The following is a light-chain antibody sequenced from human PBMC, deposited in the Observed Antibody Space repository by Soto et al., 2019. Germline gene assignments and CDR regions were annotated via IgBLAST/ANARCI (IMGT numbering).Light chain of an antibody. CDR3: SSYSSANTVI. V-gene: IGLV2-14*01. Sequence: QLVLTQPASVSGSPGQSITISCSGSSSDIGAYDYVSWYQQHPGKAPRLMIYEVSSRPSGVSNRFSGSKSGNTASLTISGLQAEDEAQYYCSSYSSANTVIFGGGTKLTVL. J-gene: IGLJ2*01. CDR2: EVS. CDR1: SSDIGAYDY.